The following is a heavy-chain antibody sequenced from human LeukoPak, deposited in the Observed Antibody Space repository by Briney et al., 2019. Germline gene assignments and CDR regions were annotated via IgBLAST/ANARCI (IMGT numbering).Heavy chain of an antibody. D-gene: IGHD1-14*01. CDR3: ARGGVNPVDH. V-gene: IGHV3-74*01. Sequence: GGSLRLSCAASGFPFNTFWMHWVRQAPGKGLVWVSDMNEYSTTIRYADSVKGRFTISRDNAKSILYLQMNNLRAEDTAMYFCARGGVNPVDHWGQGTLVTVSS. J-gene: IGHJ4*02. CDR1: GFPFNTFW. CDR2: MNEYSTTI.